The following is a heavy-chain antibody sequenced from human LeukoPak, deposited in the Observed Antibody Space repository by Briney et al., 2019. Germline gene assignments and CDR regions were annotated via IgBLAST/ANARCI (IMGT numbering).Heavy chain of an antibody. V-gene: IGHV1-69*13. CDR2: IIPIFGTA. CDR1: GGTSSSYA. Sequence: GASVKVSCKASGGTSSSYAISWVRQAPGQGLEWMGGIIPIFGTANYAQKFQGRVTITADESTSTAYMELSSLRSEDTAVYYCARAKSVYRHPYGMDVWGQGTTVTVSS. D-gene: IGHD2-2*02. CDR3: ARAKSVYRHPYGMDV. J-gene: IGHJ6*02.